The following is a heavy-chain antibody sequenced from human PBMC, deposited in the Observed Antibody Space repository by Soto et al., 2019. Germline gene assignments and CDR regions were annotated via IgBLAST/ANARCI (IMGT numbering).Heavy chain of an antibody. V-gene: IGHV3-74*01. Sequence: GGSLRLSCAASGFTFSSYWMHWVRQAPGKGLVWVSRINSDGRSTSYADSVKGRFTISRDNAKNTLYLQMNSLRAEDTAVYYCARTLGIAVAGIDYWGQGTLVTVSS. J-gene: IGHJ4*02. CDR2: INSDGRST. D-gene: IGHD6-19*01. CDR1: GFTFSSYW. CDR3: ARTLGIAVAGIDY.